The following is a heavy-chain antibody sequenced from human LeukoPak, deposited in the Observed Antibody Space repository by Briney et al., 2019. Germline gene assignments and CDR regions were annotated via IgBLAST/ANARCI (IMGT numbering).Heavy chain of an antibody. Sequence: PSETLSLTCAVYGGSFSGYYWSWIRQPPGKGLEWIGEINHSGGTNYNPSLKSRVTISVDTSKNQFSLKLSSVTAADTAVYYCARTGYYYGMDVWGQGTTVTVSS. CDR1: GGSFSGYY. CDR2: INHSGGT. J-gene: IGHJ6*02. CDR3: ARTGYYYGMDV. V-gene: IGHV4-34*01. D-gene: IGHD3-9*01.